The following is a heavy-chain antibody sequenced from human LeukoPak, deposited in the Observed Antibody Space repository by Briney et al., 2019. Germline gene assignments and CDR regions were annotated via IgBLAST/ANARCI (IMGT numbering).Heavy chain of an antibody. D-gene: IGHD6-13*01. CDR2: ISYDGSNK. V-gene: IGHV3-30*18. J-gene: IGHJ4*02. Sequence: RGSLRLSWAASGFTLSSYGIQWVRQAPGKGLGWEAVISYDGSNKYYADSVKGRFTISRDNSKNTLYLQMNSLRAEDTAVYYCAKGGSSSWFFDYWGQGTLVTVSS. CDR3: AKGGSSSWFFDY. CDR1: GFTLSSYG.